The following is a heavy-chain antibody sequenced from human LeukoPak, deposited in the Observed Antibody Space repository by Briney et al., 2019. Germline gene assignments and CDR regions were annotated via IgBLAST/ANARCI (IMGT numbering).Heavy chain of an antibody. CDR3: ARGRYDSNYGNY. V-gene: IGHV1-69*05. CDR2: IIPIFGTA. D-gene: IGHD4-11*01. CDR1: GGTFSSYA. J-gene: IGHJ4*02. Sequence: SVKVSCKASGGTFSSYAISWVRQAPGQGLEWMGRIIPIFGTANYAQKFQGRVTITTDESTSAAYMELSSLRSEDTAVYYCARGRYDSNYGNYWGQGTLVTVSS.